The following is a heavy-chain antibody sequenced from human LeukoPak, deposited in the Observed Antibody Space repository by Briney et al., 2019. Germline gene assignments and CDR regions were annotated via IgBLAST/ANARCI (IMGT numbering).Heavy chain of an antibody. CDR1: GYTFTGYF. CDR2: INPNSGGT. Sequence: ASVKVSCKASGYTFTGYFMHWVRQAPGQGLEWMGWINPNSGGTNYAQKFQGRVTMTGDTSISTAYMDLSSLRSDDTAVYYCATNILVRDIINWFDPWGQGTLVTVSS. J-gene: IGHJ5*02. V-gene: IGHV1-2*02. CDR3: ATNILVRDIINWFDP. D-gene: IGHD3-10*01.